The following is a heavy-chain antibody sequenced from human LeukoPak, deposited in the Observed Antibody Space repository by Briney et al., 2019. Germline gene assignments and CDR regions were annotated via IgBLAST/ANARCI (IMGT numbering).Heavy chain of an antibody. CDR2: ISSSSSYI. Sequence: GGSLRLSCAASGFTFSSYSMNWVRQAPGKGLEWVSSISSSSSYIYYADSVKGRFTISRDNAKNSLYLQMNSLRAEDTAAYYCARGGAMVRGAKTHYYYGMDVWGQGTTVTVSS. D-gene: IGHD3-10*01. J-gene: IGHJ6*02. CDR3: ARGGAMVRGAKTHYYYGMDV. V-gene: IGHV3-21*01. CDR1: GFTFSSYS.